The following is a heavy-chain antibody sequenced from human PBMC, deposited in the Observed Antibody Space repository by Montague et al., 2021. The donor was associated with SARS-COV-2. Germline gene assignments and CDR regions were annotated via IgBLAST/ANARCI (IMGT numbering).Heavy chain of an antibody. D-gene: IGHD1-1*01. CDR1: GGSIRNYF. CDR3: TRLALLVAGGIGCFDP. V-gene: IGHV4-59*08. CDR2: VHDSGST. J-gene: IGHJ5*02. Sequence: SETLSLTCSVSGGSIRNYFWSWIRQPPGKGLEWIGYVHDSGSTIYNPSLSSRVTIPVDTSKNQFSLKMSSVTAADTAVYYCTRLALLVAGGIGCFDPWGQGTLVTVSS.